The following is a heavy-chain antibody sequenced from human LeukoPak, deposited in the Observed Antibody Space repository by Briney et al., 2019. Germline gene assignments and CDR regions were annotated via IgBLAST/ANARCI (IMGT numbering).Heavy chain of an antibody. J-gene: IGHJ4*02. CDR3: ATFQARVDPESDY. D-gene: IGHD5-12*01. CDR1: GYTLTELS. Sequence: ASVKVSCKVSGYTLTELSMHWVRQTPGKGLEWMGGFDPEDGETIYAQKFQGRVTMTEDTSTDTAYMELSSLRSEDTAVYYCATFQARVDPESDYWGQGTLVTVSS. V-gene: IGHV1-24*01. CDR2: FDPEDGET.